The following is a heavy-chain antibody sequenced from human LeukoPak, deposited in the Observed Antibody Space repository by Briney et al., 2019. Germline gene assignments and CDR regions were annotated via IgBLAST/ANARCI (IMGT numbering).Heavy chain of an antibody. V-gene: IGHV4-59*08. D-gene: IGHD2-15*01. CDR1: GGSISSYY. CDR2: IYYSGST. J-gene: IGHJ4*02. CDR3: ARHEVVVVAATLSYYFDY. Sequence: NPSETLSLTCTVSGGSISSYYWSWIRQPPGKGLEWIGYIYYSGSTNYNPSLKSRVTISVDTSKNQFSLKLSSVTAADTAVYYCARHEVVVVAATLSYYFDYWGQGTLVTVSS.